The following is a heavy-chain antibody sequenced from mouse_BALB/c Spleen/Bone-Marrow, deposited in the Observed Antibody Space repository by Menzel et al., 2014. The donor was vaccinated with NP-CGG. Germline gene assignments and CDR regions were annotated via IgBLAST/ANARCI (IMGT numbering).Heavy chain of an antibody. CDR1: GFTFSNYA. CDR3: ARQDGFDY. CDR2: ISSGGSYT. V-gene: IGHV5-9-3*01. Sequence: EVKLVESGGGLVKPGGSLKLSCAASGFTFSNYAMSWVRPTPEKRLEWVAIISSGGSYTYYPDGVKGRFTISRDNAKTILYLQMSSLRSEDTAMYYCARQDGFDYWGQGTTLTVSS. J-gene: IGHJ2*01. D-gene: IGHD2-3*01.